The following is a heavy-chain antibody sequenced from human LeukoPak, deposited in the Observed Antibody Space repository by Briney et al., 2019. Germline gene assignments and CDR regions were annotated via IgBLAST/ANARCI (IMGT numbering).Heavy chain of an antibody. Sequence: SETLSLTCSVSGASINSHYWTWIRRPAGKGLEWIGRIYISGSTNYSPSLKSRVTMSVDTSKNQFSLNLSSVTAADTAVFYCARLVDGRWSGTTCYFDYWGQGTLVTVSS. CDR2: IYISGST. D-gene: IGHD3-3*01. J-gene: IGHJ4*02. CDR3: ARLVDGRWSGTTCYFDY. V-gene: IGHV4-4*07. CDR1: GASINSHY.